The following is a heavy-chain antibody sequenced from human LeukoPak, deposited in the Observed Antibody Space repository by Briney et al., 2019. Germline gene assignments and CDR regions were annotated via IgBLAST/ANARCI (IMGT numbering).Heavy chain of an antibody. D-gene: IGHD5-12*01. CDR1: GFTFSRYG. CDR3: ATGYSGYEDDTFDI. J-gene: IGHJ3*02. Sequence: PGGSLRLSCAASGFTFSRYGMHWVRQAPGKGLEWVAIIWYDGSKKYYADSVKGRFTISRDNSKNTLYLQMNSLRAEDTAIYNCATGYSGYEDDTFDIWGQGTMVTVSS. CDR2: IWYDGSKK. V-gene: IGHV3-33*01.